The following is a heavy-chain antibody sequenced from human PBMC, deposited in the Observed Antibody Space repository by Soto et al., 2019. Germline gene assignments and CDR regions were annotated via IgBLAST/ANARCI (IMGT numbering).Heavy chain of an antibody. J-gene: IGHJ6*02. CDR2: IVVGSGNT. D-gene: IGHD3-22*01. Sequence: GASVKVSCKASGFTFTSSAVQWVRQARGQRLEWIGWIVVGSGNTNYAQKFQERVTSTRDMSTSTAYMELSSLRSEDTAVYYCAADVAYYDSSGHGMDVWGQGTTVTVSS. CDR3: AADVAYYDSSGHGMDV. CDR1: GFTFTSSA. V-gene: IGHV1-58*01.